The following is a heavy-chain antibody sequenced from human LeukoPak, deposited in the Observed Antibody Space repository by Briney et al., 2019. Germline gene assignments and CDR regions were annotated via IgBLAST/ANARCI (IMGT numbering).Heavy chain of an antibody. CDR2: VNQDGTEK. D-gene: IGHD3-10*02. J-gene: IGHJ6*04. V-gene: IGHV3-7*01. CDR1: GFTFTTYW. CDR3: AELGITMIGGV. Sequence: GGSLRLSCAASGFTFTTYWMSWVRQFPGKGLEWVANVNQDGTEKYYVDSVKGRFTIPRDNAKNSLYLQMNSLRVEDTAVYYCAELGITMIGGVWGKGTTVTISS.